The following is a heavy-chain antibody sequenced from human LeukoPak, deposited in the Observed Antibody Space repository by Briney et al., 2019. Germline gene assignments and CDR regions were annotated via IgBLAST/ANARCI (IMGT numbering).Heavy chain of an antibody. CDR1: GFTFSSYS. CDR3: ARVGDNDYFDY. V-gene: IGHV3-21*01. D-gene: IGHD1-14*01. CDR2: IGSSSSYT. J-gene: IGHJ4*02. Sequence: PGGSLRLSCAASGFTFSSYSMNWVRQAPGKGLEWVSSIGSSSSYTYYADSVKGRFTISRDNAKNSLYLQMNSLRAEDTAVYYCARVGDNDYFDYWGQGTLVTVSS.